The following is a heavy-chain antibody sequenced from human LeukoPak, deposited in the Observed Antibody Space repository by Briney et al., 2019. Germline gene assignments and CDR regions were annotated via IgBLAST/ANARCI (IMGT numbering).Heavy chain of an antibody. CDR2: IYPGDSDT. J-gene: IGHJ4*02. Sequence: GESLQISCQGSGYSFTSYWIGWVRQMPGKGLEWMGIIYPGDSDTRYSPSFQGQVTISADKSISTAYLQWSSLKASDTAMYYCARLGSGYSSGWYTDYWGQGTLVTVSS. D-gene: IGHD6-19*01. CDR3: ARLGSGYSSGWYTDY. V-gene: IGHV5-51*01. CDR1: GYSFTSYW.